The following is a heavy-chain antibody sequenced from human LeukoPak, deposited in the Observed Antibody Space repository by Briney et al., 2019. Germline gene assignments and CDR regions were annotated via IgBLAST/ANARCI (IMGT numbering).Heavy chain of an antibody. D-gene: IGHD4-23*01. CDR1: SGSFSGYY. Sequence: SETLSLTCAVYSGSFSGYYWSWIRQPPGKGLEWIGEVNHSGSTNYNPSLKSRVTISVDTSKNQFSLKLSSVTAADTAVYYCARVMTTLEFYYWGQGTLVTVSS. CDR2: VNHSGST. V-gene: IGHV4-34*01. J-gene: IGHJ4*02. CDR3: ARVMTTLEFYY.